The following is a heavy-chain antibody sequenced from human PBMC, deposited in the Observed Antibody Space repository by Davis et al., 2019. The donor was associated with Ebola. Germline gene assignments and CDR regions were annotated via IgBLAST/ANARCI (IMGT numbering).Heavy chain of an antibody. CDR2: INPNSGGT. CDR3: ARSRVYNYYYGMDV. J-gene: IGHJ6*02. Sequence: AASVKVSCKASGYTFTGYYMHWVRQAPGQGLEWMGWINPNSGGTNYAQKFQGWVTMTRDTSISTAYMELSRLRSDDTAVYYCARSRVYNYYYGMDVWGQGTTVTVSS. CDR1: GYTFTGYY. V-gene: IGHV1-2*04. D-gene: IGHD3-22*01.